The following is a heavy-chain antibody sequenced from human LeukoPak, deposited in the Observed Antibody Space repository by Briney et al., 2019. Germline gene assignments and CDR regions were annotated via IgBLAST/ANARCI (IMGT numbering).Heavy chain of an antibody. CDR1: GYTFTGYS. CDR3: ARNYGSLDS. J-gene: IGHJ4*02. D-gene: IGHD4-17*01. V-gene: IGHV1-2*02. Sequence: ASVRVSSTASGYTFTGYSVHWVRQAPGQGLEWMGWINANSGDTNYAQKFQGRVTMTRDTSISAAYMELSSLGSDDTAVYYCARNYGSLDSWGQGTLVSVSS. CDR2: INANSGDT.